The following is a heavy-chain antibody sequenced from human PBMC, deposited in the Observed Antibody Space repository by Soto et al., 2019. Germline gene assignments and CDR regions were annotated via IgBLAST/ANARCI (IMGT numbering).Heavy chain of an antibody. J-gene: IGHJ6*02. CDR3: ARDSGSYGYRVYYYYYYGMDV. CDR2: IKQDGSEK. V-gene: IGHV3-7*05. Sequence: GGSLRLSCAASGFTFSSYWMSWVRQAPGKGLEWVANIKQDGSEKYCVDSVKGRFTISRDNAKNSLYLQMNSLRAEDTAVYYCARDSGSYGYRVYYYYYYGMDVWGQGTTVTVSS. D-gene: IGHD5-18*01. CDR1: GFTFSSYW.